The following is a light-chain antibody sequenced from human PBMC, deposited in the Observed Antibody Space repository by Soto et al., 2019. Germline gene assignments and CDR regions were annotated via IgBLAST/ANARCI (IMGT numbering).Light chain of an antibody. CDR3: QQSYTFRVT. V-gene: IGKV1-39*01. J-gene: IGKJ5*01. CDR1: QSISSY. Sequence: DIPMTQSPSSLSASVGDRVTITCRASQSISSYLNWYQQKPGKAPKLLIYAASSLQSGVPSRFSGSGSGTDFTLTISSLQPEDFATYYCQQSYTFRVTFGQGTRLEIK. CDR2: AAS.